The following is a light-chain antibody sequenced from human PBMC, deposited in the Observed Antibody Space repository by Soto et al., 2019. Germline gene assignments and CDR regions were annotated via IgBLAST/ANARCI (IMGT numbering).Light chain of an antibody. Sequence: QSALTQPASVSGSPGQSITISFTGTSSDVGGYNYVSWYQQHPGKAPKLMIYDVTNRPSGVSNRFSGSKSGNTASLTISGLQAEDEADYYCSSYTSSSSPLGLGGGTKLTVL. CDR3: SSYTSSSSPLG. V-gene: IGLV2-14*01. J-gene: IGLJ3*02. CDR1: SSDVGGYNY. CDR2: DVT.